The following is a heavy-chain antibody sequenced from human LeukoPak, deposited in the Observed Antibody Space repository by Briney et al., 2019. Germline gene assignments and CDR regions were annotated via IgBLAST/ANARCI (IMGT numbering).Heavy chain of an antibody. CDR2: IYYSGST. D-gene: IGHD3-16*01. Sequence: SETLSLTWTVSGGSISSYYWSWIRQPPGKGLEWIGYIYYSGSTNYNPSLKSRVTISVDTSKNQFSLKLSSVTAADTAVYYCARHAVGDAFDIWGQGTMVTVSS. CDR3: ARHAVGDAFDI. V-gene: IGHV4-59*08. CDR1: GGSISSYY. J-gene: IGHJ3*02.